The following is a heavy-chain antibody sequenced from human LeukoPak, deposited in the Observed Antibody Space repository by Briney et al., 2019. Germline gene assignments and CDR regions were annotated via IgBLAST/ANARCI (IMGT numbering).Heavy chain of an antibody. D-gene: IGHD5-18*01. J-gene: IGHJ5*02. Sequence: KPSETLSLTSTVSGGSISSYYWSWIRQPPGKGLEWIGYIYYSGSTNYNPSLKSRVTISVDTSKNQFSLKLSSVTAADAAVYYCARVEYVDTAMASIDPWGQGTLVTVSS. CDR3: ARVEYVDTAMASIDP. CDR1: GGSISSYY. CDR2: IYYSGST. V-gene: IGHV4-59*01.